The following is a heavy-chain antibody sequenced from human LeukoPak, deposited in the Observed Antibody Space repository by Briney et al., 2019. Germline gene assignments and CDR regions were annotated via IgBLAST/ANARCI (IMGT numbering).Heavy chain of an antibody. CDR2: IYSGGST. CDR1: GFTVSSNY. D-gene: IGHD5-18*01. Sequence: PGGSLRLSCAASGFTVSSNYMSWVRQAPGKGLEWVSVIYSGGSTYYADSVKGRFTISRDNSKNTLYLQMNSLRAEDTAVYYWAREGIQPWGGGGGTFDIWGQGTMVTVSS. V-gene: IGHV3-66*01. CDR3: AREGIQPWGGGGGTFDI. J-gene: IGHJ3*02.